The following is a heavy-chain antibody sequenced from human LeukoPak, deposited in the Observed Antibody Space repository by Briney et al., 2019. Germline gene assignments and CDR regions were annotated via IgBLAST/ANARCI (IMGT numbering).Heavy chain of an antibody. CDR3: ARDLKSGSYGGW. CDR1: GFTFSSYS. D-gene: IGHD1-26*01. Sequence: GGSLRLSCAASGFTFSSYSMNWVRQAPGKGLEWVSSISSSSSYIYYADSVKGRFTISRDNAKNSLYLQMNSLRAEDTAVYYCARDLKSGSYGGWWGQGTPVTVSS. CDR2: ISSSSSYI. J-gene: IGHJ4*02. V-gene: IGHV3-21*01.